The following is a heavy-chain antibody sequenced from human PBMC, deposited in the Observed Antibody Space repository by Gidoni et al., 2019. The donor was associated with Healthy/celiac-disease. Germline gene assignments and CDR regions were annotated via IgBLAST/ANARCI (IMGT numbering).Heavy chain of an antibody. J-gene: IGHJ5*02. CDR1: GFTFSSYG. CDR2: IWYDGSNK. V-gene: IGHV3-33*01. D-gene: IGHD3-3*01. CDR3: ARELEQGNWFDP. Sequence: QVQLVESGGGVVQPGRSLRLSCAASGFTFSSYGMHWVRQAPGKGLEWVAVIWYDGSNKYYADSVKGRVTISRDNSKNTLYLQMNSLRAEDTAVYYCARELEQGNWFDPWGQGTLVTVSS.